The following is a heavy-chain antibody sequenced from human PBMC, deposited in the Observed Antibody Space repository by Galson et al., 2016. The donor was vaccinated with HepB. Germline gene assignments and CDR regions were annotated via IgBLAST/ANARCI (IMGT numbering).Heavy chain of an antibody. D-gene: IGHD2-2*01. J-gene: IGHJ6*02. CDR2: ISHTSGTT. Sequence: SLRLSCAASGFTFSHYAMTWVRQAPEKGLEWVSTISHTSGTTSYADSVRGRFTISRDNSKNTLFLQLNSLTAEDTAVYYCARQGGPDCSSTSCPSGDYNYYYGMDVWGQGTTVTVSS. V-gene: IGHV3-23*01. CDR1: GFTFSHYA. CDR3: ARQGGPDCSSTSCPSGDYNYYYGMDV.